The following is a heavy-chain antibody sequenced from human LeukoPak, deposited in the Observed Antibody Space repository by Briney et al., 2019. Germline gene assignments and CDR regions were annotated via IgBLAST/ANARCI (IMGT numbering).Heavy chain of an antibody. V-gene: IGHV4-4*02. CDR1: GGSISSSNW. CDR2: IYHSGST. Sequence: TLSLTCAVSGGSISSSNWWSWVRQPPGKGLEWIGEIYHSGSTNYNPSLKSRVTISGDTSKRQFSLKLSSVTAADTAVYYCANLLTGYYSIDYWGQGTLITVSS. CDR3: ANLLTGYYSIDY. D-gene: IGHD3-9*01. J-gene: IGHJ4*02.